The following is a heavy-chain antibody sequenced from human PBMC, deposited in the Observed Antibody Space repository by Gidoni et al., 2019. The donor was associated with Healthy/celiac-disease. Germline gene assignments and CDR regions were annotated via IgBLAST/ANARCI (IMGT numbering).Heavy chain of an antibody. CDR1: GGTFSSYA. V-gene: IGHV1-69*01. CDR2: IIPIFGTA. D-gene: IGHD1-1*01. Sequence: QVQLVQSGAEVKKPGSSVKVSCKASGGTFSSYAISWVRQAPGQGLEWMGGIIPIFGTANYAQKFQGRVTITADESTSTAYMELSSLRSEDTAVYYCARDMGGTTSLDYYGMDVWGQGTTVTVSS. J-gene: IGHJ6*02. CDR3: ARDMGGTTSLDYYGMDV.